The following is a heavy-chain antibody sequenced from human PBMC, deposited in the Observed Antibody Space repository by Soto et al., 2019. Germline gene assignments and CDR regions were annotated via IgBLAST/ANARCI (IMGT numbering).Heavy chain of an antibody. Sequence: PSETLSLTCTVSGGSISSSSYYWGWIRQPPGKGLEWIGSIYYSGSTYYNPSLKSRVTISVDTSKNQFSLKLSSVTAADTAVYYCARHGSYPLYGMDVWGQGTTVTVSS. CDR2: IYYSGST. V-gene: IGHV4-39*01. CDR3: ARHGSYPLYGMDV. D-gene: IGHD1-26*01. J-gene: IGHJ6*02. CDR1: GGSISSSSYY.